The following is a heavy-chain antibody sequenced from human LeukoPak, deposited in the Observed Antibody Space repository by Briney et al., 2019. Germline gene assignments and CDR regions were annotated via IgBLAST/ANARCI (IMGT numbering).Heavy chain of an antibody. D-gene: IGHD1-26*01. CDR3: ARDLLKAHIVGATPVGY. Sequence: ASVKVSCKASGYTFTSYGISWVRQAPGQGLEWMGWISAYNGNTNYAQKLQGRVTMTTDTSTSTAYMELRSLRSDDTAVYYCARDLLKAHIVGATPVGYWGQGTPVTVSS. CDR2: ISAYNGNT. CDR1: GYTFTSYG. J-gene: IGHJ4*02. V-gene: IGHV1-18*01.